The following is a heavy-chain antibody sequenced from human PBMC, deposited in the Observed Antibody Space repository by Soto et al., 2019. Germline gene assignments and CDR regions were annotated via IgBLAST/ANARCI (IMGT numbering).Heavy chain of an antibody. Sequence: GGSLRLSCAAFGLTISGKKYVAWVRQAPGKGLEWVSAISGSGGSTYYADSVKGRFTISRDKSKNTLYLQMNSLRAEDTALYYCAKSFSSNWYDYFDYWGQGSLVTVSS. V-gene: IGHV3-23*01. J-gene: IGHJ4*02. CDR1: GLTISGKKY. D-gene: IGHD6-13*01. CDR2: ISGSGGST. CDR3: AKSFSSNWYDYFDY.